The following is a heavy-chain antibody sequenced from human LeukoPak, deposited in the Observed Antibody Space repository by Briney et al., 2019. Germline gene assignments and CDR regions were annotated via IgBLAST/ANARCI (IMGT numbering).Heavy chain of an antibody. CDR3: AKDGYYDSSGYYFGYYYYGMDV. V-gene: IGHV3-23*01. CDR1: GFTFSSYA. D-gene: IGHD3-22*01. J-gene: IGHJ6*02. CDR2: ISGSGGST. Sequence: GGSLRLSCTDSGFTFSSYAMSWVRQAPGKGLEWVSAISGSGGSTYYADSVKGRFTISRDNSKNTLYLQMNSLRAEDTAVYYCAKDGYYDSSGYYFGYYYYGMDVWGQGTTVTVSS.